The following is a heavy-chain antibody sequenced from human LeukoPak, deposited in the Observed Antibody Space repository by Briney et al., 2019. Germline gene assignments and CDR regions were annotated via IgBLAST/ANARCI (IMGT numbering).Heavy chain of an antibody. Sequence: PSQTLSLTCTVSGGSISSGGYYWSWIRQHPGKGLEWIAYIYYIGSTYYNPSLKSRVTISVDTSKNQFSLKLSSVTAADTAVYFCARVTYNEGSYGDYLLDYWGQGSLVTVSS. CDR1: GGSISSGGYY. D-gene: IGHD4-17*01. V-gene: IGHV4-31*03. J-gene: IGHJ4*02. CDR3: ARVTYNEGSYGDYLLDY. CDR2: IYYIGST.